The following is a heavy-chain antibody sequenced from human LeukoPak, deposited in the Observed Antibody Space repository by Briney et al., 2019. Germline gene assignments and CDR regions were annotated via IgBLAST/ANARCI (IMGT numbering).Heavy chain of an antibody. V-gene: IGHV6-1*01. CDR1: GDSVSSNSAA. D-gene: IGHD2-15*01. CDR3: ARDLGYCSGGSCYSAYYYYGMDV. J-gene: IGHJ6*02. Sequence: SQTLSLTCAISGDSVSSNSAAWNWIRQSPSRGLEWLGRTYYRSKWYNDYAVSVKSRITINPDTSKNQFSLQLNSVTPEDTAVYYCARDLGYCSGGSCYSAYYYYGMDVWGQGTTVTVSS. CDR2: TYYRSKWYN.